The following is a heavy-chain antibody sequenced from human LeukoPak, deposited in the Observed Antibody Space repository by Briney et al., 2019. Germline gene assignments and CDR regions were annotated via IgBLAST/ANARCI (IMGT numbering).Heavy chain of an antibody. CDR2: IYYTGRT. D-gene: IGHD3-22*01. J-gene: IGHJ1*01. CDR1: GGYISSSSYY. Sequence: SETLSLICSVSGGYISSSSYYWGWIRQPPGKGLEWIGDIYYTGRTYYNSSLKSRLTVSIDTSKNQFSLKLASLTAADTGVYYCARRRYYDSTGYLDWGQGTRITVSS. CDR3: ARRRYYDSTGYLD. V-gene: IGHV4-39*01.